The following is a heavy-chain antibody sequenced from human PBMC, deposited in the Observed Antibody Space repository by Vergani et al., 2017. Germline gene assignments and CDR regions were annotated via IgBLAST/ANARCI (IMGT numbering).Heavy chain of an antibody. CDR1: GGTFSSYT. V-gene: IGHV1-69*02. D-gene: IGHD3-10*01. J-gene: IGHJ4*02. Sequence: QVQLVQSGAEVKKPGSSVKVSCKASGGTFSSYTISWVRQAPGQGLEWMGRIIAVLGIANYAQKFQGRFTITADKSTSTAYMELSSLRSEDTAVYYCASEGYYGSGTMGAFAYWSQGTLFTVSS. CDR3: ASEGYYGSGTMGAFAY. CDR2: IIAVLGIA.